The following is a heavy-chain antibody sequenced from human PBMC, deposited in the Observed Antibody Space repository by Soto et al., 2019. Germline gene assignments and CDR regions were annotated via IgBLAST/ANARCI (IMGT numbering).Heavy chain of an antibody. V-gene: IGHV4-39*01. Sequence: PSETLSLTCTVSGGSISSSSYYWGWIRQPPGKGLEWIGSIYYSGSTYYNPSLKSRVTISVDTSKNQFSLKLSSVTAADTAVYYCARPPIVHHAFDIWGQGTMVTVSS. D-gene: IGHD2-8*01. CDR2: IYYSGST. CDR3: ARPPIVHHAFDI. CDR1: GGSISSSSYY. J-gene: IGHJ3*02.